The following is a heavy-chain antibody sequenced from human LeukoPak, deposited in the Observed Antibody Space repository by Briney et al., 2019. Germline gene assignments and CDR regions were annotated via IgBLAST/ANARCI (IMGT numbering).Heavy chain of an antibody. CDR1: GYTFTSYG. V-gene: IGHV1-18*01. CDR2: ISAYNGNT. J-gene: IGHJ6*03. CDR3: ARLGNDFWSGYGYYHYYYMDV. D-gene: IGHD3-3*01. Sequence: ASVKVSCKASGYTFTSYGISWVRQAPGQGLEWMGWISAYNGNTNYAQKLQGRVTMTTDTSTSTAYMELRSLRSDDTAVYYCARLGNDFWSGYGYYHYYYMDVWGKGTTVTVSS.